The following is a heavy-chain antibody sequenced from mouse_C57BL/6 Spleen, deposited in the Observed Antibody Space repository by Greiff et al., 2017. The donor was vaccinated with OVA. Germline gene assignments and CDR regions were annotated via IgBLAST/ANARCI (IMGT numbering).Heavy chain of an antibody. CDR2: ISNGGGST. Sequence: EVQRVESGGGLVQPGGSLKLSCAASGFTFSDYYMYWVRQTPEKRLEWVAYISNGGGSTYYPDTVKGRFTISRDNAKNTLYLQMSRLKSEDTAMYYCARHGGFAYWGQGTLVTVSA. V-gene: IGHV5-12*01. CDR1: GFTFSDYY. CDR3: ARHGGFAY. J-gene: IGHJ3*01.